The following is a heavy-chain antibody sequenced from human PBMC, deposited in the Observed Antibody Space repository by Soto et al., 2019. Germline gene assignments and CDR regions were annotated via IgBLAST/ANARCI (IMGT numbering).Heavy chain of an antibody. CDR2: IRSKANSYAT. D-gene: IGHD3-3*01. V-gene: IGHV3-73*01. Sequence: ASVKVSCAASGFIFSGSAMEWVRQASGKGLEWVGRIRSKANSYATAYAVSVKGRFTISRDDSRNTAYLQMNSLKTEDTAVYYCARGVYDFWSGHPKGLDYWGQGTVVTV. CDR1: GFIFSGSA. CDR3: ARGVYDFWSGHPKGLDY. J-gene: IGHJ4*02.